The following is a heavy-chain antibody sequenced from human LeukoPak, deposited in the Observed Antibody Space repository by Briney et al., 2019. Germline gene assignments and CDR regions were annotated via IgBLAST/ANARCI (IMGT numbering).Heavy chain of an antibody. V-gene: IGHV1-69*13. J-gene: IGHJ4*02. Sequence: SVTVSCKASGGTFSSYAISWVRQAPGQGLEWMGGIIPIFGTANYAQKFQGRVTITADESTSTAYMELSSLRSEDTAVYYCASVPYSRSSRSDYWGQGTLVTVSS. CDR1: GGTFSSYA. CDR3: ASVPYSRSSRSDY. D-gene: IGHD6-6*01. CDR2: IIPIFGTA.